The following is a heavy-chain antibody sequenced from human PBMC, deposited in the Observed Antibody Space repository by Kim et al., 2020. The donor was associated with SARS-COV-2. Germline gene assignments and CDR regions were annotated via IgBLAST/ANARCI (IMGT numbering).Heavy chain of an antibody. D-gene: IGHD3-9*01. V-gene: IGHV3-7*03. CDR1: GFTFSSYW. CDR2: IKQDGSEK. Sequence: GGSLRLSCAASGFTFSSYWMSWVRQAPGKGLEWVANIKQDGSEKYYVDSVKGRFTISRDNAKNSLYLQMNSLRAEDTAVYYCARGLRYFDWLFSYWGQGTLVTVSS. J-gene: IGHJ4*02. CDR3: ARGLRYFDWLFSY.